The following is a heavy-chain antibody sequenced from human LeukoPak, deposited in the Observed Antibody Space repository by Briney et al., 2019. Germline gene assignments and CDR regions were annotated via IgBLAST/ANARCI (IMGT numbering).Heavy chain of an antibody. Sequence: ASVKVSCKVSGYTLTELSMHWVRQAPGKGREWMGGFDPEDGETIYAQKFQGRVTMTEDTSTDTAYMELSSLRSEDTAVYYCATLPYDSSGYYSYYFDYWGQGTLVTVSS. CDR1: GYTLTELS. J-gene: IGHJ4*02. CDR2: FDPEDGET. V-gene: IGHV1-24*01. D-gene: IGHD3-22*01. CDR3: ATLPYDSSGYYSYYFDY.